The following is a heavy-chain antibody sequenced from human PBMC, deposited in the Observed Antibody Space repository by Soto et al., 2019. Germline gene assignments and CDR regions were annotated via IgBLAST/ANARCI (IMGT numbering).Heavy chain of an antibody. Sequence: LVKVSCKASGGTFSSYTISWVRQAPGQGLEWMGRIIPILGIANYAQKFQGRVTMTTDTSTSTAYMELRSLRSDDTAVYYCARDSRAMITFGGVIVKRYYFDYWGQGTLVTVSS. J-gene: IGHJ4*02. CDR3: ARDSRAMITFGGVIVKRYYFDY. V-gene: IGHV1-69*04. D-gene: IGHD3-16*02. CDR1: GGTFSSYT. CDR2: IIPILGIA.